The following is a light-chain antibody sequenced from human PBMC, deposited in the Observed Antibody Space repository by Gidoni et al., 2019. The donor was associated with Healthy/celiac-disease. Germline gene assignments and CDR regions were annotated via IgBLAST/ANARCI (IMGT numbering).Light chain of an antibody. CDR3: QQRSNWPPWT. CDR1: QSVSSY. J-gene: IGKJ1*01. CDR2: DAS. V-gene: IGKV3-11*01. Sequence: EIVLTRSPATLSLSPGERATLSCSASQSVSSYLAWYQQKPGPAPRLLIYDASNRATGIPARFSGSGSGTDFTLTISSLEPEDFAVYYCQQRSNWPPWTFGQGTKVEIK.